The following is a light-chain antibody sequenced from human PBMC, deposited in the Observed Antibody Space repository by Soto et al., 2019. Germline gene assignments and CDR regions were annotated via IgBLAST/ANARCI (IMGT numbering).Light chain of an antibody. CDR1: SSDVGSYNL. CDR2: EGS. CDR3: CSYAGSRRV. Sequence: QSALTQPASVSGSPGQSITISCTGTSSDVGSYNLVSWYQQHPGKAPKLMIYEGSKRPSGVSNRFSGSKSGNTASLTISGLQAEYGADYYCCSYAGSRRVFGTGTKLTVL. J-gene: IGLJ1*01. V-gene: IGLV2-23*01.